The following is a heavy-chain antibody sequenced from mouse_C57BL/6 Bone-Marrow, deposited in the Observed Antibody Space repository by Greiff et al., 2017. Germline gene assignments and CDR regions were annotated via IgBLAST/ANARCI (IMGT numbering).Heavy chain of an antibody. CDR1: GYTFTDYY. Sequence: QVQLKQSGAELVRPGASVKLSCKASGYTFTDYYINWVKQRPGQGLEWLARIYPGSGNTYYNEKFKGKATLTAEKSSSTAYMQLSSLTSEDSAVYFCARDAGITTVFYWYFDVWGTGTTVTVSS. J-gene: IGHJ1*03. CDR3: ARDAGITTVFYWYFDV. CDR2: IYPGSGNT. V-gene: IGHV1-76*01. D-gene: IGHD1-1*01.